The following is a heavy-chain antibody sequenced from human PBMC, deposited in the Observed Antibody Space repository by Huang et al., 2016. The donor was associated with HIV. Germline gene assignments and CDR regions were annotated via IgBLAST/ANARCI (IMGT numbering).Heavy chain of an antibody. CDR2: ISHSGTT. V-gene: IGHV4-39*01. CDR1: GASISSASYY. CDR3: ARHCEGSFYYYYYIDV. J-gene: IGHJ6*03. Sequence: QVKLQESGPGLVKSSETLSLTCTVSGASISSASYYWGWIRQPPGKGLEWIGTISHSGTTYYSPALKSRLSMSVETSENQVSLRLRSVTAADTAVYFCARHCEGSFYYYYYIDVWGPGTTVTVSS.